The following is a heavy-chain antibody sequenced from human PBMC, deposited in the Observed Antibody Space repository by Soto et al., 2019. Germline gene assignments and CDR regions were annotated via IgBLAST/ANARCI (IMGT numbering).Heavy chain of an antibody. CDR1: GYTFTSYD. J-gene: IGHJ3*02. D-gene: IGHD3-9*01. Sequence: QVQLVQSGAEVKKPGASVKVSCKASGYTFTSYDINWVRQATGQGLEWMGWMNPNSGNTGYAQKFQGRVTMTRNTSISTAYMELSSLRSEDTAVYYCARAPTYYDILTCYSNAFDIWGQGTMVTVSS. CDR3: ARAPTYYDILTCYSNAFDI. V-gene: IGHV1-8*01. CDR2: MNPNSGNT.